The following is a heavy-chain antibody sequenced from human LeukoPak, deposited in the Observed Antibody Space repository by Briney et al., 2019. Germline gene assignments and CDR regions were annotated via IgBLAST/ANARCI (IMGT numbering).Heavy chain of an antibody. Sequence: SETLSLTCTVSGGSISSSSYFWGWIRQPPEKGLEWIGSVFYTGDTYYSPSLKSRVTLSVDTSKNHFSLRLTSVTAADAAVYYCARVLRDGHNDPFDNWGQGTLVTVSS. CDR1: GGSISSSSYF. J-gene: IGHJ3*02. CDR3: ARVLRDGHNDPFDN. D-gene: IGHD5-24*01. CDR2: VFYTGDT. V-gene: IGHV4-39*01.